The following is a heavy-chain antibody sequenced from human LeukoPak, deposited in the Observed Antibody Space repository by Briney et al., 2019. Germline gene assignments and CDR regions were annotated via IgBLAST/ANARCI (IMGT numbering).Heavy chain of an antibody. D-gene: IGHD6-6*01. CDR3: AKGLDYSSSQMDS. J-gene: IGHJ4*02. CDR1: GFTFSNYA. Sequence: PGGSLRLSCAVSGFTFSNYAVSWVRQAPGKGLEWVSGISGPGGSTYYADSVKGRFTISRDNSKNTLYLQMNSLRAEDTAVYYCAKGLDYSSSQMDSWGQGTLVTVSS. V-gene: IGHV3-23*01. CDR2: ISGPGGST.